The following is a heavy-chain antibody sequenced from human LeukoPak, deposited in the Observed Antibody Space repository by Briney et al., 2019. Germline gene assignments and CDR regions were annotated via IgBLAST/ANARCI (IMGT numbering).Heavy chain of an antibody. CDR3: ARGAPWYDSSGYYVDY. CDR2: ISAYNGNT. J-gene: IGHJ4*02. Sequence: ASVKVSCKASGYTFTSYGISWVRQAPGRGLEWMGWISAYNGNTNYAQKLQGRVTMTTDTSTSTAYMELRSLRSDDTAVYYCARGAPWYDSSGYYVDYWGQGTLVTVSS. V-gene: IGHV1-18*01. CDR1: GYTFTSYG. D-gene: IGHD3-22*01.